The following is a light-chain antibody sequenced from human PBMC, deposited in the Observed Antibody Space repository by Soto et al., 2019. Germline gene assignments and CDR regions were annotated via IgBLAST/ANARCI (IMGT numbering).Light chain of an antibody. CDR1: QSVSSNY. CDR2: GAS. J-gene: IGKJ1*01. Sequence: EIVLTQSPGTLSLSPGERATLSCRASQSVSSNYLAWYQQKPGQTPRLLIYGASSRATGIPDRFCGSGSGTDFTLTISRLEPEDFAVFYCQQYGSSPWTFGQGTKVEIK. V-gene: IGKV3-20*01. CDR3: QQYGSSPWT.